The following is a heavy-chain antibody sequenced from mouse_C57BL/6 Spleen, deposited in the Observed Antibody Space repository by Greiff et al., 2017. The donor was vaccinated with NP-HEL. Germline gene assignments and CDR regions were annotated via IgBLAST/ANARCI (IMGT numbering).Heavy chain of an antibody. J-gene: IGHJ1*03. Sequence: QVQLQQPGAELVMPGASVKLSCKASGYTFTSYWMHWVKQRPGQGLEWIGEIDPSDSYTNYNQKFKGKSTLTVDKSSSTAYMQLSSLTSEDSAVYYCARYYYGSNYWYFDVWGTGTTVTVSS. D-gene: IGHD1-1*01. CDR3: ARYYYGSNYWYFDV. V-gene: IGHV1-69*01. CDR2: IDPSDSYT. CDR1: GYTFTSYW.